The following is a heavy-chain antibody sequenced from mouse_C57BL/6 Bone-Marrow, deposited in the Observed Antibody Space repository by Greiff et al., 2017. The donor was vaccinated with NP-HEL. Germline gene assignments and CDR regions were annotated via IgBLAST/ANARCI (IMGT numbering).Heavy chain of an antibody. V-gene: IGHV10-1*01. Sequence: VQLKESGGGLVQPKGSLKLSCAASGFSFNTYAMNWVRQAPGKGLEWVARIRSKSNNYATYYADSVKDRFTISRDDSESMLYLQMDNLKTEDTAMYYCVRRGDYAMDYWGQGTSVTVSS. CDR1: GFSFNTYA. CDR2: IRSKSNNYAT. J-gene: IGHJ4*01. CDR3: VRRGDYAMDY.